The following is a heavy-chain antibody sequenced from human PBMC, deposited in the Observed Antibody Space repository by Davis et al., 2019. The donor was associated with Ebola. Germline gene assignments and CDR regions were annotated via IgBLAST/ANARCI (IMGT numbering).Heavy chain of an antibody. J-gene: IGHJ5*02. CDR2: INQDGGEK. CDR3: TREGGGSGSGWFDP. CDR1: GFIFSHFW. D-gene: IGHD2-15*01. Sequence: GESLKISCAGSGFIFSHFWMNWVRQAPGQGLEWVATINQDGGEKYFADSVEGRFTISRDNAKNSLYLLMNSLRVEDTAVYYCTREGGGSGSGWFDPWGQGTVVTVSS. V-gene: IGHV3-7*03.